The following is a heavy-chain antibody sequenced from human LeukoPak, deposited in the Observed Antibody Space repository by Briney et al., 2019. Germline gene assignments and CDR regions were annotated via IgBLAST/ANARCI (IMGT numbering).Heavy chain of an antibody. V-gene: IGHV5-51*01. J-gene: IGHJ4*02. D-gene: IGHD3-22*01. Sequence: GESLKISCKGSGYIFTNYWIGWVRQMPGKGLEWMGIIYPGDSDTKYSPSFQGQVFISADKSISTAYLQWISLKASDTAMYYCARGSDYFHFDYWGQGTLVIVSS. CDR3: ARGSDYFHFDY. CDR1: GYIFTNYW. CDR2: IYPGDSDT.